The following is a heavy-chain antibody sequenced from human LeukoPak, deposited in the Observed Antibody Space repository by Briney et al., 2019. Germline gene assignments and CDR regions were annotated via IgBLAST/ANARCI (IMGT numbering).Heavy chain of an antibody. J-gene: IGHJ4*02. V-gene: IGHV3-23*01. D-gene: IGHD3-10*01. Sequence: GSLRLSCAATGFTFSNYAMSWVRQAPGKGLEWVSAISASGGSTYYADSVKGRFTISRDNSKNTLYLQMNSLRAEDTAVYYCAKVIGSWYFDYWGQGTLVTVSS. CDR1: GFTFSNYA. CDR3: AKVIGSWYFDY. CDR2: ISASGGST.